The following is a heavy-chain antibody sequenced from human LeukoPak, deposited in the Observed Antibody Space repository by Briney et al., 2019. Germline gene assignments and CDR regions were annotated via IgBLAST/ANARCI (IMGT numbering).Heavy chain of an antibody. J-gene: IGHJ6*02. V-gene: IGHV4-4*02. D-gene: IGHD3-10*01. CDR2: IYHSGST. CDR1: GVSISSSNW. Sequence: PSETLSLTCAVSGVSISSSNWWSWVRQPPGKGLEWIGEIYHSGSTNYNPSLKSRVTISVDKSENQFSLKLSSVTAADTAVYYCARTAMVRGVIDYYGMDVWGQGTTVTVSS. CDR3: ARTAMVRGVIDYYGMDV.